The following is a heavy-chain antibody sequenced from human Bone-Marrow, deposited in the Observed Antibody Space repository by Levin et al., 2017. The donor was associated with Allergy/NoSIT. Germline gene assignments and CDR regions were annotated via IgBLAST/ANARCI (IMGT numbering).Heavy chain of an antibody. CDR2: INSDGTTT. J-gene: IGHJ6*02. V-gene: IGHV3-74*01. D-gene: IGHD6-19*01. CDR1: GFTFRSYW. CDR3: ARPIAVSGSTPYYYGLDV. Sequence: GGSLRLSCAASGFTFRSYWMHWVRQAPGKGLVWVSRINSDGTTTTYADSVKGRFIISRDNGKNTLYLQVNSLRAEDTAVYYCARPIAVSGSTPYYYGLDVWGQGTTVTVSS.